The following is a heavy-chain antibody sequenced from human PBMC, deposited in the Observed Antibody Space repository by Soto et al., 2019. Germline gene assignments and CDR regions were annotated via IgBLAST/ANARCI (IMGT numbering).Heavy chain of an antibody. CDR2: ISGSGGST. J-gene: IGHJ4*02. D-gene: IGHD3-22*01. Sequence: GGSLRLSCAASGFTFSSYAMSWVRQAPGKGLEWVSAISGSGGSTYYADSVKGRFTISRDNSKNTLYLQMNSLRAEGTAVYYCATSRTYYYDSSGLPWGQGTLVTVSS. CDR1: GFTFSSYA. V-gene: IGHV3-23*01. CDR3: ATSRTYYYDSSGLP.